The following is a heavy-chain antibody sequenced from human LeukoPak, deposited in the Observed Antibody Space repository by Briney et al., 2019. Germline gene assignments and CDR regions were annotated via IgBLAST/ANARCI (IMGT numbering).Heavy chain of an antibody. Sequence: GASVKVSCKASGYTFTGYYMHWVRQAPGQGLEWMGWINPNSGGTNYAQKFQGRVTMTRDTSISTAYMELSRLRSDDTAVYYCARDIVVVPAAPVAFDIWGQGTMVTVSS. CDR3: ARDIVVVPAAPVAFDI. D-gene: IGHD2-2*01. CDR1: GYTFTGYY. CDR2: INPNSGGT. V-gene: IGHV1-2*02. J-gene: IGHJ3*02.